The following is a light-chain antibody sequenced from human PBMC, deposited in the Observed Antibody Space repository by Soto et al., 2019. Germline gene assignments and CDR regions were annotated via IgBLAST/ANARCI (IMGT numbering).Light chain of an antibody. CDR3: SSYAGSNNSYV. Sequence: QSVLTKPPSSNGSPGQSVTISCTGTSSGVGGYNYVSWYQQHPGKAPKLMIYEVSKRPSGVPDRFSGSKSGNTASLTVSGLQAEDEADYYCSSYAGSNNSYVFGTGTKVTVL. V-gene: IGLV2-8*01. CDR1: SSGVGGYNY. CDR2: EVS. J-gene: IGLJ1*01.